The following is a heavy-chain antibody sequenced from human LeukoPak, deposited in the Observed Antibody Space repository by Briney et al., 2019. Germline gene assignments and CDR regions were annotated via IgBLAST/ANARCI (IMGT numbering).Heavy chain of an antibody. CDR1: GFIFGKYW. Sequence: GGSLRLSCAASGFIFGKYWMSWVRQAPGKGLEWVANIKLDGSEKNYVDSVKGRFTISRDNTKNSLYLQMNSLRAEDTAVFYCARDQYDTWSRRGDFDSWGQGTLVIVSS. J-gene: IGHJ4*02. V-gene: IGHV3-7*03. D-gene: IGHD3-3*01. CDR2: IKLDGSEK. CDR3: ARDQYDTWSRRGDFDS.